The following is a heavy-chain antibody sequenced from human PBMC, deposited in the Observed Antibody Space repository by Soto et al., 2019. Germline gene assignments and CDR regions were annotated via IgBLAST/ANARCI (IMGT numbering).Heavy chain of an antibody. CDR2: ISYDGSNK. D-gene: IGHD6-6*01. J-gene: IGHJ6*02. V-gene: IGHV3-30-3*01. CDR1: GFTFSSYA. Sequence: QVQLVESGGGVVQSGRSLRLSCAASGFTFSSYAMHWVRQAPGKGLEWVAVISYDGSNKYYADSVKGRFTISRDNSKNTLYLQMNSLRAEDTAVYYCARVIAARPRGYYYYGMDVWGQGTTVTVSS. CDR3: ARVIAARPRGYYYYGMDV.